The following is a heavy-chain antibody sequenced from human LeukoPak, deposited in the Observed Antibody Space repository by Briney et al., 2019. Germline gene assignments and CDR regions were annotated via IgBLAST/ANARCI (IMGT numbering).Heavy chain of an antibody. Sequence: PGGSLRLSCATSGFTFSSYGMNWVRQVPGKGLEWVAVTSGSGDKTYYTDSVEGRFTISRNNSKNIPYMQMNSLRAEDTAIYYCVKDIFADVYLHCPGASPEYWGEGTLVTVSS. D-gene: IGHD3-3*02. CDR1: GFTFSSYG. J-gene: IGHJ4*02. CDR2: TSGSGDKT. V-gene: IGHV3-23*01. CDR3: VKDIFADVYLHCPGASPEY.